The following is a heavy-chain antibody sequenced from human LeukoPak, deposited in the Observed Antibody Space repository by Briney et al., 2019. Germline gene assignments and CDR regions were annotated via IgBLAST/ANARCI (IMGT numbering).Heavy chain of an antibody. CDR3: ARVFSDSSGYYPWDYFDY. Sequence: SETLSLTCTVSGGSVSSGNYYWSWIRQPPGKGLERVGYVYYSGSTNYNPSLKSRVTISVDTSKNQFSLKLSSVTAADTAVYYCARVFSDSSGYYPWDYFDYWGQGTLVTVSS. D-gene: IGHD3-22*01. J-gene: IGHJ4*02. V-gene: IGHV4-61*01. CDR2: VYYSGST. CDR1: GGSVSSGNYY.